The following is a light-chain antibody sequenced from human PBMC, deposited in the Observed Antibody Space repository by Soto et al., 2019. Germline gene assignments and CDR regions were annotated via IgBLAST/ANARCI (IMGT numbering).Light chain of an antibody. V-gene: IGKV3-15*01. CDR1: QSVSSN. Sequence: EIELTQSPATLSVSPGERVTLSCRASQSVSSNLAWYQHKPGQAPRLLIYGASIRATGIPARFSGSGSRTEFTLTISSLQSEDSAIYYCQQFKKWWTFGQGTKVEVK. J-gene: IGKJ1*01. CDR3: QQFKKWWT. CDR2: GAS.